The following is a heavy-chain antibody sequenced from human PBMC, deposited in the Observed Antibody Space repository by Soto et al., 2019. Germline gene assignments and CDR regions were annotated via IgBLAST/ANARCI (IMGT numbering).Heavy chain of an antibody. CDR1: GGSISNHN. V-gene: IGHV4-59*08. Sequence: QVQLQESGPGLVKPSETLSLIGSDSGGSISNHNWGWIRPPPGKGLEWIGYIRDSGSTSYNPSLTRPVSMSLDTYKKEVSLKLTSVTAADTSVYYCVRLRFGALHGLVDVWGQGTTVTVSS. D-gene: IGHD3-10*01. J-gene: IGHJ6*02. CDR2: IRDSGST. CDR3: VRLRFGALHGLVDV.